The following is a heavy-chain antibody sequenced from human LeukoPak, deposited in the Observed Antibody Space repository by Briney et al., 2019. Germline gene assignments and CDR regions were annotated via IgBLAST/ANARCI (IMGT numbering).Heavy chain of an antibody. V-gene: IGHV3-23*01. Sequence: PGGSLRLSCAASGFTFSSYSMNWVRQAPGKGLEWVSAISGSGGSTYYADSVKGRFTISRDNSKNTLYLQMNSLRAEDTAVYYCAKDPEQQLINWFDPWGQGTLVTVSS. J-gene: IGHJ5*02. CDR3: AKDPEQQLINWFDP. CDR1: GFTFSSYS. CDR2: ISGSGGST. D-gene: IGHD6-13*01.